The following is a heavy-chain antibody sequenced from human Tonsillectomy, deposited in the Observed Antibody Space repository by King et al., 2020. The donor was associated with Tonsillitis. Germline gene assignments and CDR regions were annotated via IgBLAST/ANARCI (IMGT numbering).Heavy chain of an antibody. J-gene: IGHJ6*02. D-gene: IGHD4-11*01. CDR3: TTGYSYFYYGMDV. CDR2: IKSKTDGGTT. V-gene: IGHV3-15*01. CDR1: GFTFSNAW. Sequence: VQLVESGGGLVKPGGSLRLSCAASGFTFSNAWMSWVRQAPGKGLEWVGRIKSKTDGGTTDYAAPVKGRFTVSRDDSKNTLFLQLNSLKTEDTAVYYCTTGYSYFYYGMDVWGQGTTVTVSS.